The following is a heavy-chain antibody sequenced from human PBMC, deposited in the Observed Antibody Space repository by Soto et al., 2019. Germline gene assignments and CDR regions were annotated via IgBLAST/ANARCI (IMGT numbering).Heavy chain of an antibody. D-gene: IGHD1-1*01. Sequence: GGSLRLSCAASGFPFSAYWMHWVRQAPGKGLVWVSRMNSGGTTVDYADSVKGRFTISRDNAANTLYLQMNSLRAEDTAVYYCARDVENDGNYYIDARGKGTTVTVSS. CDR3: ARDVENDGNYYIDA. V-gene: IGHV3-74*01. CDR2: MNSGGTTV. CDR1: GFPFSAYW. J-gene: IGHJ6*03.